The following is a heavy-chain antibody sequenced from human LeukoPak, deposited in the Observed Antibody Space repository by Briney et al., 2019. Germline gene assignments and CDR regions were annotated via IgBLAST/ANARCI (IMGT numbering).Heavy chain of an antibody. CDR1: GYTFTSYD. J-gene: IGHJ4*02. V-gene: IGHV1-8*01. CDR2: MNPNSGNT. D-gene: IGHD4-17*01. Sequence: GASVKVSCKASGYTFTSYDINWVRQATGQGLEWMGGMNPNSGNTGYAQKFQGRVTMTRNTSISTAYLELSSLRSEDTAVYYCARDLGYGDYTFAYWGQGTLVTVSS. CDR3: ARDLGYGDYTFAY.